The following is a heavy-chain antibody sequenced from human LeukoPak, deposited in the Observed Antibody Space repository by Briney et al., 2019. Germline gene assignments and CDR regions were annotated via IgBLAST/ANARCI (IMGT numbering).Heavy chain of an antibody. D-gene: IGHD3-22*01. CDR2: ISSSGSYI. Sequence: PGGSLRLSCAASAFTFSSYSMNWVRQAPGKGLEWVSSISSSGSYIYYADSVKGRFTISRDNAKNSLYLQMNSLRAEDTAVYYCARLYYYEGRGWGQGTLVTVSS. V-gene: IGHV3-21*01. CDR1: AFTFSSYS. J-gene: IGHJ4*02. CDR3: ARLYYYEGRG.